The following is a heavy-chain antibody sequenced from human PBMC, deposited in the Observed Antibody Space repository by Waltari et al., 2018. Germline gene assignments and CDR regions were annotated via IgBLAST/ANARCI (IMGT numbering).Heavy chain of an antibody. Sequence: QVQLQESGPGLVKPSETLSLTCTVSGGSISSYYWSWIRQPPGKGLEWIGYIYYSGSTNDNPSLKSRVTISVDTSKNQFSLKLSSVTAADTAVYYCARASATPLNWFDPWGQGTLVTVSS. V-gene: IGHV4-59*01. J-gene: IGHJ5*02. CDR3: ARASATPLNWFDP. CDR2: IYYSGST. CDR1: GGSISSYY. D-gene: IGHD6-25*01.